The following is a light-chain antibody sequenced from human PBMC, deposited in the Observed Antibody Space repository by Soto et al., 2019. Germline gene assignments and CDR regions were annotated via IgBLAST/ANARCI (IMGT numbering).Light chain of an antibody. CDR3: QSYDTSLSEVV. J-gene: IGLJ2*01. V-gene: IGLV1-40*01. Sequence: QSVLTQPPSGSGVPGQRITISCTGTSSNIGAGSGVHWYQQLPGTAPKLLISGDGNRPSGVPDRFSGSKSGTSASLAITGLQAEDEADYYCQSYDTSLSEVVFGGGTKLTVL. CDR2: GDG. CDR1: SSNIGAGSG.